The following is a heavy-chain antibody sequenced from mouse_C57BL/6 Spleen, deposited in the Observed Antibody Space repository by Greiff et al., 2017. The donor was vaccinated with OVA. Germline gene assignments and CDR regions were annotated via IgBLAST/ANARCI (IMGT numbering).Heavy chain of an antibody. D-gene: IGHD1-1*01. J-gene: IGHJ1*03. CDR1: GYTFTSYD. V-gene: IGHV1-85*01. CDR3: ARGADYYGSSYDWYFDV. Sequence: QVQLKESGPELVKPGASVKLSCKASGYTFTSYDINWVKQRPGQGLEWIGWIYPRDGSTKYNEKFKGKATLTVDTSSSTAYMELHSLTSEDSAVYFCARGADYYGSSYDWYFDVWGTGTTVTVSS. CDR2: IYPRDGST.